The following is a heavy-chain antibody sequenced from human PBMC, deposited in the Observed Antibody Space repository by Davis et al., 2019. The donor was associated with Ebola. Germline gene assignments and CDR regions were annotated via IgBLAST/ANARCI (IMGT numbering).Heavy chain of an antibody. Sequence: GGSLRLSCAASGFTFSSFGLHWVRQAPGKGLEWVALISYDGSNKYYADSVKGRFTISRDNSKNTLSLQMNSLRVEDTAVYYCAKEGSYDFWSGYLFGMDVWGQGTTVTVSS. CDR2: ISYDGSNK. J-gene: IGHJ6*02. D-gene: IGHD3-3*01. V-gene: IGHV3-30*18. CDR3: AKEGSYDFWSGYLFGMDV. CDR1: GFTFSSFG.